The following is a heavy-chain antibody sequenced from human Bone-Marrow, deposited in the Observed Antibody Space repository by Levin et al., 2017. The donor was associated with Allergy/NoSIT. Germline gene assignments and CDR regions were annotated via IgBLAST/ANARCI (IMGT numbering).Heavy chain of an antibody. D-gene: IGHD3-16*01. CDR2: IIPIFGTA. CDR3: ARDRSGEIPNYYMDV. Sequence: SVKVSCKASGGTFSSYAISWVRQAPGQGLEWMGGIIPIFGTANYAQKFQGRVTITADESTSTAYMELSSLRSEDTAVYYCARDRSGEIPNYYMDVWGKGTTVTVSS. J-gene: IGHJ6*03. V-gene: IGHV1-69*13. CDR1: GGTFSSYA.